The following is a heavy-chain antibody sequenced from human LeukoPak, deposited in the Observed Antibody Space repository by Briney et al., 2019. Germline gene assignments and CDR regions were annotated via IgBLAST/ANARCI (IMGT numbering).Heavy chain of an antibody. CDR3: AKDPNYYDSSGYYPVAFDL. D-gene: IGHD3-22*01. J-gene: IGHJ3*01. Sequence: GGSLRLSCAASGFTFSSYGMHWVRQAPGKGLEWVAVISYDGSNKYYADSVKGRFTISRDNSKNTLYLQMNSLRAEDTAVYYCAKDPNYYDSSGYYPVAFDLWGQGTMVTVSS. CDR1: GFTFSSYG. CDR2: ISYDGSNK. V-gene: IGHV3-30*18.